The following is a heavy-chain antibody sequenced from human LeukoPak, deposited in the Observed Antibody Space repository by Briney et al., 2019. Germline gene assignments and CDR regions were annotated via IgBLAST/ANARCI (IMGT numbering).Heavy chain of an antibody. CDR3: AKEDDYSGSRLFDY. CDR1: GFTFSGST. J-gene: IGHJ4*02. CDR2: IRNKTNSYAT. D-gene: IGHD1-26*01. V-gene: IGHV3-73*01. Sequence: GGSLRLSCAASGFTFSGSTLHWVRQASGNGLEWVGSIRNKTNSYATTYAASVKGRFTISRDNSKNTLYLQMNSLRAEDTAVYYCAKEDDYSGSRLFDYWGQGTLVTVSS.